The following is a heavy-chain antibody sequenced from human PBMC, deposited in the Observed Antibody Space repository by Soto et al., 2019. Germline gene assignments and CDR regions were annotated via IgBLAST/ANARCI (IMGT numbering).Heavy chain of an antibody. Sequence: SETLSLTCAVSGGSISSGGYSWSWIRQPPGKGLEWIGYIYHSGSTYYNPSLKSRVTISVDTSKNQFSLKLSSVTAADTAVYYCARGGYSNGFGYWGQGTLVTVSS. D-gene: IGHD5-18*01. V-gene: IGHV4-30-2*01. CDR2: IYHSGST. CDR3: ARGGYSNGFGY. CDR1: GGSISSGGYS. J-gene: IGHJ4*02.